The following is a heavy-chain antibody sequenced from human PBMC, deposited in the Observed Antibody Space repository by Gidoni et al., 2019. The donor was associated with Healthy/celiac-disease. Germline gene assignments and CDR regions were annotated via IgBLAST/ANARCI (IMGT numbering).Heavy chain of an antibody. CDR1: GFTFSSYA. Sequence: EVQLLESGGGLVQPGGSLRLSCAASGFTFSSYAMSWVRQAPGKGLEWVSAISGSGGSTDYADSVKGRFTISRDNSKNTLYLQMNSLRAEDTAVYYCAKDQEMSWLGRAVDYWGQGTLVTVSS. D-gene: IGHD6-19*01. V-gene: IGHV3-23*01. CDR2: ISGSGGST. J-gene: IGHJ4*02. CDR3: AKDQEMSWLGRAVDY.